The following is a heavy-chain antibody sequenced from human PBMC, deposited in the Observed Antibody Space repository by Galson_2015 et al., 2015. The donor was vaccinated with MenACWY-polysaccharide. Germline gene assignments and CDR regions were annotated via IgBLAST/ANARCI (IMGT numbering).Heavy chain of an antibody. D-gene: IGHD3-3*01. V-gene: IGHV3-23*01. Sequence: SLRLSCAASGFTFSSDAMSWVRQAPGKGLEWVSAISGSGGSTYYADSVKGRFTISRDNSKNMLYLQMNSLRAEDTAVYYCAKDDDFWSGYSFSYWGPGTLVTVSS. CDR3: AKDDDFWSGYSFSY. CDR1: GFTFSSDA. CDR2: ISGSGGST. J-gene: IGHJ4*02.